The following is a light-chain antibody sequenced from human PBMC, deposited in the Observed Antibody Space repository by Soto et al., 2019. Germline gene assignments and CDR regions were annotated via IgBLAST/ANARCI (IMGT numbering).Light chain of an antibody. Sequence: DIQLTQSPSSVSASVGDRVTITCRASQGLSSWLAWYQQKPGKAPKLFIYAVSYLQTGVPSRFSGSGSGTDFTLTITNLQPEDFATYYCQQANTFPLTFGPGTKVDIK. CDR1: QGLSSW. CDR2: AVS. V-gene: IGKV1-12*01. J-gene: IGKJ3*01. CDR3: QQANTFPLT.